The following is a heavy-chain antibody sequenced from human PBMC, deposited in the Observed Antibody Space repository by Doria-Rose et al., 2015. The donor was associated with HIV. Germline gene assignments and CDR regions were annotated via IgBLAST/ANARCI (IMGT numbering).Heavy chain of an antibody. V-gene: IGHV4-59*08. D-gene: IGHD3-16*01. Sequence: QVQLQESGPGLVKPSETLSLTCTVSGDSINSYYWSWIRQPPGKGLEWIGYIHDIGCTNYNPALKSRVTISADTSKNQFSLKLSSLTAADTAVYYCARQTFYYMDVWGKGTTVTVSS. CDR3: ARQTFYYMDV. CDR2: IHDIGCT. CDR1: GDSINSYY. J-gene: IGHJ6*03.